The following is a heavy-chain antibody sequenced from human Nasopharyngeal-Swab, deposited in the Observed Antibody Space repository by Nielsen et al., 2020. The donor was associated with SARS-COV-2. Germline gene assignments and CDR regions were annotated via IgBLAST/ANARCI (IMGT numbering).Heavy chain of an antibody. Sequence: ASVKVSCKASGYTFTSYDISWVRQATGQGLEWMGWMNPNSGNTGYAQKFQGRVTMTTDTSTNTAYMELRSLRSDDTAVYYCARVIYYDSSGYYYGLATGYFDYWGQGTLVTVSS. CDR1: GYTFTSYD. D-gene: IGHD3-22*01. V-gene: IGHV1-8*01. CDR2: MNPNSGNT. J-gene: IGHJ4*02. CDR3: ARVIYYDSSGYYYGLATGYFDY.